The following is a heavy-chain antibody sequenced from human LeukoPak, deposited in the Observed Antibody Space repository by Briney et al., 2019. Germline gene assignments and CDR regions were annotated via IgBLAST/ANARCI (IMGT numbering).Heavy chain of an antibody. CDR2: ISYDGSNK. V-gene: IGHV3-30*04. CDR1: GFTFSSYA. D-gene: IGHD3-22*01. Sequence: GGSLRLSCAASGFTFSSYAMRWVRQAPGKGLEWVAVISYDGSNKYYADSVKGRFTISRDNSKNTLYLQMNSLRAEDTAVYYCARDTSDSSGYLPSGYFDYWGQGTMVTVSS. J-gene: IGHJ4*02. CDR3: ARDTSDSSGYLPSGYFDY.